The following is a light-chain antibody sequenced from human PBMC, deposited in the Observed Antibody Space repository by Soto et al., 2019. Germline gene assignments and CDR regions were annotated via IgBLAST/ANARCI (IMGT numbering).Light chain of an antibody. V-gene: IGKV3-11*01. Sequence: EILLTQSPATLSLSPGERATLSCRASQSVSSSLAWYQQRPGQAPRLLIYDVSNRATGIPARFSGSGSGTDLTLTISSLEPEDFAVYFCQQRTDWLTFGGGTKVEI. CDR1: QSVSSS. CDR2: DVS. J-gene: IGKJ4*01. CDR3: QQRTDWLT.